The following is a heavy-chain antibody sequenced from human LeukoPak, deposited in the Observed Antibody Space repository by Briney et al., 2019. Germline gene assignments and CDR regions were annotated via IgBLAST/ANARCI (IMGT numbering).Heavy chain of an antibody. V-gene: IGHV3-48*01. CDR1: GFTFSRNA. J-gene: IGHJ4*02. CDR2: ISSSSSTI. D-gene: IGHD3-10*01. CDR3: ARDFFGCADY. Sequence: GGSLRLSCAASGFTFSRNAMSWVRQAPGKGLEWASYISSSSSTIYYADSVKGRFTISRDNAKNSLYLQMNSLRAEDTAVYYCARDFFGCADYWGQGTLVTVSS.